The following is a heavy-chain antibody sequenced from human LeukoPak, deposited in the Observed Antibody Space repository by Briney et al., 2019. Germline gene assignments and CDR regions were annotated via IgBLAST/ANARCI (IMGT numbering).Heavy chain of an antibody. D-gene: IGHD6-13*01. Sequence: GGSLRLSCSASGFTFSSYVMHWVRQAPGKGLEHISVISSNGGSTYYADSVKGRFTISRDNSKNTLYLQISSLRAEDTAMYYCAIAAAATEAFDIWGQGTMVTVSS. V-gene: IGHV3-64D*06. CDR1: GFTFSSYV. CDR3: AIAAAATEAFDI. J-gene: IGHJ3*02. CDR2: ISSNGGST.